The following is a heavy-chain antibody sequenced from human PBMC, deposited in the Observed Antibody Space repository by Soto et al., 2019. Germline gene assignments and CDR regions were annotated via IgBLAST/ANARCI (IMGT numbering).Heavy chain of an antibody. CDR2: ISGSGIST. D-gene: IGHD6-19*01. V-gene: IGHV3-23*01. Sequence: EVQLLESGGGLVQPGGSLRLFCAASGFTFSSYAMSWVRQAPGKGLEWVSAISGSGISTYYADSVKGRFTISRDNSKNTLYLQLNSLRSDDTAVYYCAKEEGYSSGWTEIDYWGQGTLVTVSS. CDR1: GFTFSSYA. CDR3: AKEEGYSSGWTEIDY. J-gene: IGHJ4*02.